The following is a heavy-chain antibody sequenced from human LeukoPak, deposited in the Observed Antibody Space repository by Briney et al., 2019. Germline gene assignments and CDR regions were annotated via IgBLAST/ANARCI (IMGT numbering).Heavy chain of an antibody. D-gene: IGHD1-20*01. V-gene: IGHV4-30-4*01. Sequence: PSETLSLTCTVSGGSISSGDYYWSWIRQPPGKGLEWIGYSYYSGSTYYNSSLKSRVTISVDTSKNQFSLKLSSVTAADTAVYYCAREGVTVFSYYGMDVWGQGTTVTVSS. CDR1: GGSISSGDYY. CDR3: AREGVTVFSYYGMDV. CDR2: SYYSGST. J-gene: IGHJ6*02.